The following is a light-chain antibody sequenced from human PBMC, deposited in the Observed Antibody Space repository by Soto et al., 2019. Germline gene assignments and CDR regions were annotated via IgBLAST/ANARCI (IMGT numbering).Light chain of an antibody. CDR1: VSVRTD. CDR3: QRYKDCLLIR. V-gene: IGKV3D-15*01. Sequence: VMAQSPDTLSRSPGQRATLSCRASVSVRTDLAWYQQKPGQAPRLLIYGASTRATGIPARFSGSGSGTEYTLTISSLQSEDFGMYYCQRYKDCLLIRFGQETRLGI. J-gene: IGKJ5*01. CDR2: GAS.